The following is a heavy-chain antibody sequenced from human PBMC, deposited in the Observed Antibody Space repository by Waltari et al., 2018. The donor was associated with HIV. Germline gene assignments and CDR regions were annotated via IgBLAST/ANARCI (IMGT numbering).Heavy chain of an antibody. Sequence: QVQLQESGPGLVKPSQTLSLTCTVSGGSIRSGSYYWSWIRPPAGKGLEWIGGIYTSGSTNYNPSLKSRVTISVDTSKNQFSLKLSSVTAADTAVYYCASGAGGSGSYSYYFDYWGQGTLVTVSS. CDR3: ASGAGGSGSYSYYFDY. D-gene: IGHD3-10*01. CDR2: IYTSGST. J-gene: IGHJ4*02. CDR1: GGSIRSGSYY. V-gene: IGHV4-61*02.